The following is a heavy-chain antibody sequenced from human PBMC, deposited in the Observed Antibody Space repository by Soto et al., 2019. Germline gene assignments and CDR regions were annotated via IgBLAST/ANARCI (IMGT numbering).Heavy chain of an antibody. CDR2: INTNGVNT. CDR3: ARGRVEDSSGWATYFDS. CDR1: GFTFSGYS. J-gene: IGHJ4*02. Sequence: EVQLVESGAGLVQPGGSLRLSCAASGFTFSGYSMFWVRQAPGKGLEYVSAINTNGVNTFYAKSVKGRFTISRDNSKNTMYLQMGSLRAEDMAVYYCARGRVEDSSGWATYFDSWGQGTLVTVSS. D-gene: IGHD6-19*01. V-gene: IGHV3-64*01.